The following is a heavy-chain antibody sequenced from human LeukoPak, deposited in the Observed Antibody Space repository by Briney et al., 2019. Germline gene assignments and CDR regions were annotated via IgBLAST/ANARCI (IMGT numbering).Heavy chain of an antibody. D-gene: IGHD6-6*01. V-gene: IGHV4-39*02. CDR3: AKVMTGSQFQD. CDR2: ISHSGVT. J-gene: IGHJ1*01. CDR1: GGSISSGNYH. Sequence: PAEILSLTCSVSGGSISSGNYHWAWLRQAPGMGLESIGSISHSGVTFYNPSLKSRVIISADMSTNQFSLKLTSVTATDTAVYYCAKVMTGSQFQDWGQGTLVTVSS.